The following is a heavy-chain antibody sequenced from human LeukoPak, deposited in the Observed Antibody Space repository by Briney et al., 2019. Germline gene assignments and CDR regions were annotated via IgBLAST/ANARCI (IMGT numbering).Heavy chain of an antibody. CDR2: INPNSGGT. J-gene: IGHJ4*02. D-gene: IGHD3-22*01. CDR1: GYTFTGYY. V-gene: IGHV1-2*06. Sequence: GASVKVSCRSCGYTFTGYYMHWVREAPGQGRECMGRINPNSGGTKNEQKFKGRVTMTRDTSISTAYMKLSRQRSDDTAVYYCARDRYYYDSSGYYSFQKFDYWGQGTLVSVSS. CDR3: ARDRYYYDSSGYYSFQKFDY.